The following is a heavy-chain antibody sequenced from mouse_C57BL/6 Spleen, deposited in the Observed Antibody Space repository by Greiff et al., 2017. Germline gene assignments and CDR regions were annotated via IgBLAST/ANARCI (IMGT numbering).Heavy chain of an antibody. Sequence: VQVVESGAELVKPGASVKLSCKASGYTFTEYTIHWVKQRSGQGLEWIGWFYPGSGSIKYNEKFKDKATLTADKSSSTVYMERSRLTSEDSAVDFCARHEDVDDDDTYEYAMDDWGQGTSVTVSS. CDR3: ARHEDVDDDDTYEYAMDD. CDR2: FYPGSGSI. J-gene: IGHJ4*01. D-gene: IGHD2-4*01. V-gene: IGHV1-62-2*01. CDR1: GYTFTEYT.